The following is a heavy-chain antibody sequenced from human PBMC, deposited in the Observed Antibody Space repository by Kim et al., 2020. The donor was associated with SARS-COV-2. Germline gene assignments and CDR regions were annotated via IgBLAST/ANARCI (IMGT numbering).Heavy chain of an antibody. V-gene: IGHV3-48*03. CDR3: ATGRYARFDY. Sequence: TTYDADSVKGRFTISRDNAKNSLYLQMNSLRAEDTAVYYCATGRYARFDYWGQGTLVTVSS. D-gene: IGHD3-10*01. J-gene: IGHJ4*02. CDR2: TT.